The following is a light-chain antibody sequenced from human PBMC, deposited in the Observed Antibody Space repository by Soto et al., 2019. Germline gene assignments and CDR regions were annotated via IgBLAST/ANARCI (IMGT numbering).Light chain of an antibody. CDR2: QAS. V-gene: IGKV1-5*03. CDR3: LQYQSYWT. Sequence: DIQMTQSPSTLSASVGDRVSITCRASQSISRQLAWYQQKPGKAPNLLIYQASNLETGVPSRFTGSGSGTEFPLTISSLQPDDLAPYYCLQYQSYWTFGQGTKVEVK. CDR1: QSISRQ. J-gene: IGKJ1*01.